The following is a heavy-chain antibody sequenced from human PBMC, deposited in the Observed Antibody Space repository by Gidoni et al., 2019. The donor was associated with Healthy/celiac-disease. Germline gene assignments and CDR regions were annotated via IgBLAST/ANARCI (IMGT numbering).Heavy chain of an antibody. V-gene: IGHV3-48*03. D-gene: IGHD6-19*01. CDR3: ARVYGTSGWYDY. J-gene: IGHJ4*02. Sequence: EVQLVESGGGLVQPGGSLRLSCAASGFTFSSYEMNWVRQAPGKGLEWVSYISSSGSTIYYADSVKGRFTISRDNAKNSLYLQMNSLRAEDTAVYYCARVYGTSGWYDYWGQGTLVTVSS. CDR2: ISSSGSTI. CDR1: GFTFSSYE.